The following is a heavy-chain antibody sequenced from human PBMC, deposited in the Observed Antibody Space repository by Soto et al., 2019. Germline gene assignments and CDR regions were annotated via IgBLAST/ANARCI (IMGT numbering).Heavy chain of an antibody. CDR2: IHHTGRN. CDR1: SASISSEQW. Sequence: QMQLQESGPGLVKPSETLSLTCAVSSASISSEQWGSWVRQPPGKGLEWIGDIHHTGRNNNNSALKSRLTMSEDKAKYHFSMNLKSVYATDTAVYYCARSFPWYAIDQWGQGTVVTVSS. V-gene: IGHV4-4*02. J-gene: IGHJ4*02. CDR3: ARSFPWYAIDQ. D-gene: IGHD6-13*01.